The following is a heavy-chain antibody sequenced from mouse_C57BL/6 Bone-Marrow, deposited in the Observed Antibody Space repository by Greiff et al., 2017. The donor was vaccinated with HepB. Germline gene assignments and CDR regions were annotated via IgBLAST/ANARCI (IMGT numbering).Heavy chain of an antibody. CDR1: GYTFTSYW. CDR3: SRSFFITTVVALDY. CDR2: IDPNSGGT. J-gene: IGHJ2*01. Sequence: QVQLQQPGAELVKPGASVKLSCKASGYTFTSYWMHWVKQRPGRGLEWIGRIDPNSGGTKYNEKFKSKATLTVDKPSSTAYMQLSSLTSEDSAVYYCSRSFFITTVVALDYWGQGTTLTVSS. V-gene: IGHV1-72*01. D-gene: IGHD1-1*01.